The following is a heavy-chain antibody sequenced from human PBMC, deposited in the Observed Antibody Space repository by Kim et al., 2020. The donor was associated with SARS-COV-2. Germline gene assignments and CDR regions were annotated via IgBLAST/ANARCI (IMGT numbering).Heavy chain of an antibody. J-gene: IGHJ6*02. Sequence: VKVRLTISRDNSKTTLYLQMNSLRAEDTAVYYCAKEAGLDYYDSSGYCMDVWGQGTTVTVSS. V-gene: IGHV3-30*02. CDR3: AKEAGLDYYDSSGYCMDV. D-gene: IGHD3-22*01.